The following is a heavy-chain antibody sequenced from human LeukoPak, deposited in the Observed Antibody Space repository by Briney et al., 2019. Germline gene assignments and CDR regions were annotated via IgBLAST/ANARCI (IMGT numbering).Heavy chain of an antibody. Sequence: PSETLSLTCAVYGGSFSGYYWSWIRQPPGKGLEWIGEINHSGSTNYNPSLKSRVTISVDTSKNQFSLKLSSVTAADTAVYYCARRPRTTMVRGVIIRGRTAFDIWGQGTMVTVSS. D-gene: IGHD3-10*01. CDR1: GGSFSGYY. J-gene: IGHJ3*02. V-gene: IGHV4-34*01. CDR2: INHSGST. CDR3: ARRPRTTMVRGVIIRGRTAFDI.